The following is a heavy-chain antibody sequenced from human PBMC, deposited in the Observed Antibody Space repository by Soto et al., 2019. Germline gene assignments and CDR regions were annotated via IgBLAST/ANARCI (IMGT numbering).Heavy chain of an antibody. J-gene: IGHJ3*02. CDR1: GFTFSSYS. V-gene: IGHV3-21*01. CDR3: ASTIVGATGAFDI. D-gene: IGHD1-26*01. Sequence: GGSLRLSCAASGFTFSSYSMNWVRPAPGKGLEWVSSISSSSSYIYYADSVKGRFTISRDNAKNSLYLQMNSLRAEDTAVYYCASTIVGATGAFDIWGQGTMVTVSS. CDR2: ISSSSSYI.